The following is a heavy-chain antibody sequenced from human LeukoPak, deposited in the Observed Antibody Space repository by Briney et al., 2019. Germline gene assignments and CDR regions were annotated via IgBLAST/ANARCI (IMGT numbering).Heavy chain of an antibody. Sequence: PGGSLRLSCAASGFTFSSYSMNWVRQAPGKGLEWVSSISGSSSYIYYADSVKGRFTISRDNAKNSLYLQMNSLRAEDTAVYYCARTADSSSWPVHFDYWGQGTLVTVSS. CDR1: GFTFSSYS. CDR2: ISGSSSYI. CDR3: ARTADSSSWPVHFDY. J-gene: IGHJ4*02. V-gene: IGHV3-21*01. D-gene: IGHD6-13*01.